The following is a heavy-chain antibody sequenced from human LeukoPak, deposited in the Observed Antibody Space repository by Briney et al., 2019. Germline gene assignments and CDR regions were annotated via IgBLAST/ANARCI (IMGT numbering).Heavy chain of an antibody. D-gene: IGHD3-10*01. CDR2: IRYDGSNK. J-gene: IGHJ4*02. CDR1: GFTFIGYG. Sequence: GGSLRLSCAASGFTFIGYGMHWVREAPGKGLEWLTFIRYDGSNKYYADSVKGRFIISRDNSKNTLYLQMNSLRAEDTAVYYCAKDLGFGELWDSLFDYWGQGTLVTVSS. V-gene: IGHV3-30*02. CDR3: AKDLGFGELWDSLFDY.